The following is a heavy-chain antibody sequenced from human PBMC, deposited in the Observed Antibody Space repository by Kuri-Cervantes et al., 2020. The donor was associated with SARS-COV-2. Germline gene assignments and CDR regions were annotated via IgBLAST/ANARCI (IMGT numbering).Heavy chain of an antibody. J-gene: IGHJ3*02. Sequence: ASVKVSCKASGYTFTSYGISWGREAPGQGLEWMGWINPNSGGTNYAQKFQGRVTMTRDTSISTAYMELSRLRSDDTAVYYCARAFCAYCTGGVCYTGDAFDIWGQGTMVTVSS. D-gene: IGHD2-8*02. CDR2: INPNSGGT. V-gene: IGHV1-2*02. CDR1: GYTFTSYG. CDR3: ARAFCAYCTGGVCYTGDAFDI.